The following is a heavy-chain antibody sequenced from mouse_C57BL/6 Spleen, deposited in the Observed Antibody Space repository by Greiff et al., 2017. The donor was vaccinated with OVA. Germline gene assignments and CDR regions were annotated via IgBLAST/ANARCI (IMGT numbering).Heavy chain of an antibody. D-gene: IGHD2-4*01. J-gene: IGHJ2*01. CDR1: GYTFTSYW. Sequence: QVQLQQSGAELVMPGASVKLSCKASGYTFTSYWMHWVKQRPGQGLEWIGEIDPSDSYTNYNQKFKGKSTLTVDKSSSTAYMQLSSLTSEDSAVYYCARRIYYDYDGYYFDYWGQGTTLTVSS. V-gene: IGHV1-69*01. CDR3: ARRIYYDYDGYYFDY. CDR2: IDPSDSYT.